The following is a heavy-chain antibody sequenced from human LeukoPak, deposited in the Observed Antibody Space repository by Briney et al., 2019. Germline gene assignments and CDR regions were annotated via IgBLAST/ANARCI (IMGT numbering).Heavy chain of an antibody. CDR1: GFTFSSYW. J-gene: IGHJ4*02. V-gene: IGHV3-7*01. CDR3: AREGPGEYFDY. D-gene: IGHD3-10*01. Sequence: GGSLRLSCADSGFTFSSYWMNWVRQAPGKGLEWVANINQDGSEKYYVDSVKGRFTISRDNGKNSLYLQLNSLRAEDTAVYYCAREGPGEYFDYWGQGTLVTVSS. CDR2: INQDGSEK.